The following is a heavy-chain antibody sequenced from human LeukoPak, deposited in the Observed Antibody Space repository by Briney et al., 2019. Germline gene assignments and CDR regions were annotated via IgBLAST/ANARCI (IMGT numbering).Heavy chain of an antibody. CDR2: ISSGGGT. CDR1: AFTFMNYA. Sequence: GGSLRLSCAASAFTFMNYAMSWVRQAPGKGLEWVSSISSGGGTHYPDSVKGRFIISRDNSKNTLYLQMNSLRAEDTAVYYCARVEDIDYWGQGTLVNVSS. J-gene: IGHJ4*02. CDR3: ARVEDIDY. V-gene: IGHV3-23*01.